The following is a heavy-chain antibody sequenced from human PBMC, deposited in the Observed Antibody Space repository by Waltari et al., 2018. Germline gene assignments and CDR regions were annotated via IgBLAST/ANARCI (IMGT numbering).Heavy chain of an antibody. Sequence: QVQLQESGPGLVKPSETLSLTCAVSAYSLSSGYYWGWIRQPPGKGLEWIGSIYHSGSTYYNPSLKSRVTISVDTSKNQFSLKLSSLTAADTAVYYCARDQYGYYYFDYWGQGTLVTVSS. CDR2: IYHSGST. D-gene: IGHD6-13*01. CDR1: AYSLSSGYY. J-gene: IGHJ4*02. CDR3: ARDQYGYYYFDY. V-gene: IGHV4-38-2*02.